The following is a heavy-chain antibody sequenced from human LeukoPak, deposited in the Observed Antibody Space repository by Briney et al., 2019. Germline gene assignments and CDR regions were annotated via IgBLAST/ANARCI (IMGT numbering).Heavy chain of an antibody. Sequence: PGGSLRLSCAASGFTFSTYRMHWVRQAPGKGLVWVSHINPAGSTAFYADSVKGRFTISRDNAKNTVYLQMSSLGAEDTAVYYCGRGMIGAYGSDYLGQGTLVTVSS. D-gene: IGHD3-10*01. CDR3: GRGMIGAYGSDY. CDR2: INPAGSTA. CDR1: GFTFSTYR. V-gene: IGHV3-74*01. J-gene: IGHJ4*02.